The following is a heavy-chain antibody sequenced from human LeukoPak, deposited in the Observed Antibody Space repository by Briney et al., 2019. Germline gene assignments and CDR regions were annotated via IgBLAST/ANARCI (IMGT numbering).Heavy chain of an antibody. CDR1: GFSISSGDYY. V-gene: IGHV4-30-4*01. CDR3: ARDYYGSGSYFNWFDP. Sequence: SRTLSLTCTVSGFSISSGDYYWRWIRRPPGKGLECIRYIYYSGSTYYNPSLKSRVTISVDTSKNQFSLKLSSVTAADTAVYYCARDYYGSGSYFNWFDPWGQGTLVTVSS. D-gene: IGHD3-10*01. J-gene: IGHJ5*02. CDR2: IYYSGST.